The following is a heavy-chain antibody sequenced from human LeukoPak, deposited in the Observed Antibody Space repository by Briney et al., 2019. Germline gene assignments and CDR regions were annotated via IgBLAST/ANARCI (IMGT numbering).Heavy chain of an antibody. CDR2: ISYDGSNK. J-gene: IGHJ4*02. V-gene: IGHV3-30*19. CDR1: GFTFSSYG. Sequence: QPGGSLRLSCAASGFTFSSYGMHWVRQAPGKGLEWVALISYDGSNKYYADSVKGRFTISRDNSKNTLYLQMNSLRAEDTAVYYCARGGVYSSGSYYLYYFDYWGQGTLVTVSS. D-gene: IGHD6-19*01. CDR3: ARGGVYSSGSYYLYYFDY.